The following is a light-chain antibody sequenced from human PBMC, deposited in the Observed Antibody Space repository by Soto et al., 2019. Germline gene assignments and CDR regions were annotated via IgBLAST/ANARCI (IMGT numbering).Light chain of an antibody. CDR3: QQYNNWPPIT. CDR2: GAS. J-gene: IGKJ5*01. Sequence: EIVLTQSPGTLSLSPGERATLSGRASRSVSSSLAWYQQRPGEAPRLLIYGASSRATGVPDRFSGGGSGTDFTLPTSRLEPEDFAVYYCQQYNNWPPITFGQGTRLEI. V-gene: IGKV3-20*01. CDR1: RSVSSS.